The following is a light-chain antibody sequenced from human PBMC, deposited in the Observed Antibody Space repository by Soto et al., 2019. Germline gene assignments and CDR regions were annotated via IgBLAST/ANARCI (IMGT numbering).Light chain of an antibody. CDR2: DAS. J-gene: IGKJ1*01. Sequence: KHSPATLSXXPGEXATLXXRASQSVSSYLAWYQEKPGHAPRLLIYDASNRATGIPARFSGSGSGTDFTLTISSLEPEDFAVYYSQQRINWRRAFGQGTKLDIK. CDR1: QSVSSY. V-gene: IGKV3-11*01. CDR3: QQRINWRRA.